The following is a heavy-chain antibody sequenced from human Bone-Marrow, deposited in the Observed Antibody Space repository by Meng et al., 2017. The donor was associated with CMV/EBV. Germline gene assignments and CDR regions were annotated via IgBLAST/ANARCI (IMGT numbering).Heavy chain of an antibody. Sequence: GESLKISCAASGFTFSSYGMHWVRQAPGKGLEWVAFIRYDGSNKYYADSVKGRFTISRDNSKNTLYLQMNGLRAEDTAVDYCAKGFTWGQGTLVTVSS. V-gene: IGHV3-30*02. J-gene: IGHJ5*02. CDR1: GFTFSSYG. CDR2: IRYDGSNK. CDR3: AKGFT.